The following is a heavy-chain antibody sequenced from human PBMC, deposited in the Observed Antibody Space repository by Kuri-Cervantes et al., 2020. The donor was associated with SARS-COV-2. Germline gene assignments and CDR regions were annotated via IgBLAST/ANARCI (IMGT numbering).Heavy chain of an antibody. CDR1: TSTFSSYA. J-gene: IGHJ5*02. D-gene: IGHD3-3*01. Sequence: GESLKISCAASTSTFSSYAMTWVRQAPGKGLQWVSSISGDGTATNYADSVQGRFTISRDNSKSTLFLQMNSLRVEDTAVFHCAKATPLRHYDFWSDYYNEREWFDPWGQGTLVTVSS. CDR3: AKATPLRHYDFWSDYYNEREWFDP. V-gene: IGHV3-23*05. CDR2: ISGDGTAT.